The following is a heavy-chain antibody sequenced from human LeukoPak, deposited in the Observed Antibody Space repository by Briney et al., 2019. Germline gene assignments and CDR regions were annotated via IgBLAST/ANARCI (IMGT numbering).Heavy chain of an antibody. V-gene: IGHV4-4*07. D-gene: IGHD3-10*01. CDR1: GSSISNYY. Sequence: SETLSLTCSVSGSSISNYYWNWIRQPAGKGLEWIGRMYASGATRYNPSFQSRVTMSADTSKNQVSLNVTSVTAADTAVYFCARDQSGSGGHKNDAFDIWGQGTMVTVSS. CDR3: ARDQSGSGGHKNDAFDI. CDR2: MYASGAT. J-gene: IGHJ3*02.